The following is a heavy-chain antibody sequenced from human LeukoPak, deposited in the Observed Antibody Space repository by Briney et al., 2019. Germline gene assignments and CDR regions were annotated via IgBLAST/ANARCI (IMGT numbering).Heavy chain of an antibody. CDR2: MNPNSGNT. D-gene: IGHD6-6*01. J-gene: IGHJ4*02. Sequence: SSVNVSCKASGYTFTSYDINWVRQAAGQGREWRGWMNPNSGNTGYAQKFQGRVTITRNTSIITAYMELSRMRSEDTAVYYCARGWYSSSFTFDSWGQGTLVTVSS. CDR3: ARGWYSSSFTFDS. CDR1: GYTFTSYD. V-gene: IGHV1-8*03.